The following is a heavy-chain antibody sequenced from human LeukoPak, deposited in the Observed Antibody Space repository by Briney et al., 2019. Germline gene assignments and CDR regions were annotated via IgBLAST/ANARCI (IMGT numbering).Heavy chain of an antibody. J-gene: IGHJ4*02. CDR1: GFTFSSYS. Sequence: GGSLRLSCEASGFTFSSYSMNWVRQAPGKGLEWVSSISSSSSYIYYADSVKGRFTISRDNAKNSLYLQMNSLRAEDTAVYYCARYPYDILTGYYIDYWGQGTLVTVSS. CDR2: ISSSSSYI. V-gene: IGHV3-21*01. D-gene: IGHD3-9*01. CDR3: ARYPYDILTGYYIDY.